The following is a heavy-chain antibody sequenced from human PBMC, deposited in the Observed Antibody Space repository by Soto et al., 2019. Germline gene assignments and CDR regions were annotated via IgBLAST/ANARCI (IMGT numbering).Heavy chain of an antibody. CDR3: ARDLTAMVPYYYYYYGMDV. Sequence: ASVKVSCKASGYTFTSYYMHWVRQAPGQGLEWMGIISPSGGSTSYAQKFQGRVTMTRDTSTSTVYMELSSLRSEDTAVYYCARDLTAMVPYYYYYYGMDVWGQGTTVTVSS. V-gene: IGHV1-46*01. D-gene: IGHD5-18*01. CDR2: ISPSGGST. CDR1: GYTFTSYY. J-gene: IGHJ6*02.